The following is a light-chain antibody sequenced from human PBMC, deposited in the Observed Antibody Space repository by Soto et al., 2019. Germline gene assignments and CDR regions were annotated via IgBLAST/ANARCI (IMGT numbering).Light chain of an antibody. V-gene: IGLV4-69*01. CDR3: QTWGTGIWV. CDR1: SGYSTYG. CDR2: LNSDGSH. J-gene: IGLJ3*02. Sequence: QSVLTQSPSASASLGASVKLTCSLSSGYSTYGIAWHQQQPEKGPRFLMKLNSDGSHNKGDGIPDRFSGSSSGAERYLTISSLQLEDAADYYCQTWGTGIWVFGGGTKVTVL.